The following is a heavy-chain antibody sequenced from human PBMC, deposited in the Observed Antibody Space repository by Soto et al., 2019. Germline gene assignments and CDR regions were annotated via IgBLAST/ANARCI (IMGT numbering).Heavy chain of an antibody. CDR2: INAGNGNT. CDR3: ARAPPGDYDAFAR. V-gene: IGHV1-3*01. J-gene: IGHJ3*02. CDR1: GYTFTSYA. Sequence: ASVKVSCKASGYTFTSYAMHWVRQAPGQRLEWMGWINAGNGNTKYSQKFQGRVTITRDTSASTAYMELSSLRSEDTAVYYCARAPPGDYDAFARWGQRTMVTGSS. D-gene: IGHD4-17*01.